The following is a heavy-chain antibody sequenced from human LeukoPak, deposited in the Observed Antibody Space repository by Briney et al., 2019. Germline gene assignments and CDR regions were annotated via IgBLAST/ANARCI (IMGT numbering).Heavy chain of an antibody. V-gene: IGHV3-23*01. CDR3: AKDKYHDSSGTFDY. CDR2: ISASGGGT. J-gene: IGHJ4*02. D-gene: IGHD3-22*01. Sequence: GGSLRLSCAASGFTFSSYAMSWVRQAPGKGLEWVSRISASGGGTFYAGSVEGRFIISRDNSKNTLSLQMNSLRAEDTAIYYCAKDKYHDSSGTFDYWGQGTLVTVSS. CDR1: GFTFSSYA.